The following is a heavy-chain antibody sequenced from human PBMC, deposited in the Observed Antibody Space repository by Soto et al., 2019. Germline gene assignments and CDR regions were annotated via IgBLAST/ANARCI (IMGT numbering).Heavy chain of an antibody. D-gene: IGHD6-19*01. J-gene: IGHJ4*02. V-gene: IGHV4-59*01. Sequence: SETLSLTCTVSGGSIRSYYWSWIRQPPGKGLEWVGYIYYSGSTKYNPSLKSRVTISIDTSRNQFSLNLSSVTAADTAVYYCATDNGSGFDYWGQGTLVTVSS. CDR1: GGSIRSYY. CDR2: IYYSGST. CDR3: ATDNGSGFDY.